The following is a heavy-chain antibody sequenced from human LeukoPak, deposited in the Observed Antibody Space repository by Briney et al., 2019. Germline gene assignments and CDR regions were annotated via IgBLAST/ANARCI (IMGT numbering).Heavy chain of an antibody. D-gene: IGHD6-19*01. V-gene: IGHV5-51*01. CDR3: ARLSSDRSGWPFDY. J-gene: IGHJ4*02. CDR2: IYPGDSDT. Sequence: PGESLKTSCQRSGNSFTSYWFGWVRQMPGKGLKWMGIIYPGDSDTRYSPSFQGQVTISADKSISTAYLQWSSLKASDTAMYYCARLSSDRSGWPFDYRGQRTLVTVSS. CDR1: GNSFTSYW.